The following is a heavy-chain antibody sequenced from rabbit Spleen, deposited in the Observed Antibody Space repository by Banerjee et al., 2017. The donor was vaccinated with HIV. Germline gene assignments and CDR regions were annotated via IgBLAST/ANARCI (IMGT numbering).Heavy chain of an antibody. Sequence: QSLEESGGGLVQPEGSLTLTCKASGFSFSSGYYMCWVRQAPGKGLEWSACIVDGSSGSPYYASWAKGRFTISKTSSTTMTLQMTSLTAADTATYFCARGYASSSGLPTYYFNLWGPGTLVTVS. CDR2: IVDGSSGSP. CDR3: ARGYASSSGLPTYYFNL. D-gene: IGHD1-1*01. CDR1: GFSFSSGYY. V-gene: IGHV1S40*01. J-gene: IGHJ4*01.